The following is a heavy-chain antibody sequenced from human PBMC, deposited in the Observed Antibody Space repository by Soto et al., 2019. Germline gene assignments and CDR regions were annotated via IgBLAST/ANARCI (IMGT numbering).Heavy chain of an antibody. V-gene: IGHV1-24*01. CDR1: GYTLSVLS. Sequence: GTSVKVSCKVSGYTLSVLSMHWARQAPGKGLEWMGGFDPEDGETIYAQKFQGRVTMTEDTSTDTAYMELSSLRSEDTAVYYCARDGGGWPDHWGQGTLVTVSS. D-gene: IGHD6-19*01. CDR2: FDPEDGET. J-gene: IGHJ4*02. CDR3: ARDGGGWPDH.